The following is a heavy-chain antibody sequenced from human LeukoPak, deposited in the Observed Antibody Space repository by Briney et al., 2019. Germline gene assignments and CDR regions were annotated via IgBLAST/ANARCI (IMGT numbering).Heavy chain of an antibody. D-gene: IGHD5-24*01. CDR2: FDPEDGET. J-gene: IGHJ4*02. V-gene: IGHV1-24*01. CDR1: GYTLTELS. CDR3: ATFFTDRDGYNAAYFDY. Sequence: GASVKVSCKVSGYTLTELSMHWVRQAPGKGLEWMGDFDPEDGETIYAQKFQGRVTMTEDTSTDTAYMELSSLRSEDTAVYYCATFFTDRDGYNAAYFDYWGQGTLVTVSS.